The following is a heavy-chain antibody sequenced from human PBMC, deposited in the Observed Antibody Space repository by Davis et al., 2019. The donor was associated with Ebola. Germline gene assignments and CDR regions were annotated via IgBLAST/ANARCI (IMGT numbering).Heavy chain of an antibody. V-gene: IGHV4-30-4*01. CDR3: ARVAEVVVVPAARGGNWFDP. CDR1: GGSISSGDYY. D-gene: IGHD2-2*01. Sequence: PSETLSLTCTVSGGSISSGDYYWSWIRQPPGKGLEWIGYIYYSGSTYYNPSLKSRVTISVDTSKNQFSLKLSSVTAADTAVYYCARVAEVVVVPAARGGNWFDPWGQGTLVTVSS. J-gene: IGHJ5*02. CDR2: IYYSGST.